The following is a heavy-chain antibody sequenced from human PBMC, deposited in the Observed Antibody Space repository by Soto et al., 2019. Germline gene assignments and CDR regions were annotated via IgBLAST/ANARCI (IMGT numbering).Heavy chain of an antibody. Sequence: QVQLVESGGGVVQPGRSLRLSCAASGFTFSSYAMHWVRQAPGKGLEWVAVISYDGSNKYYADSVKGRFTISRDNSKNTLYLQMNSLRAEDTAVYYCARGGMTTVTGGFYWGQGTLVTVSS. CDR3: ARGGMTTVTGGFY. V-gene: IGHV3-30-3*01. J-gene: IGHJ4*02. CDR1: GFTFSSYA. CDR2: ISYDGSNK. D-gene: IGHD4-17*01.